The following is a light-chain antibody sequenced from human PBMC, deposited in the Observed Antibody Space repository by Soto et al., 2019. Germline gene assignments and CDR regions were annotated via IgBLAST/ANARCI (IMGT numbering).Light chain of an antibody. V-gene: IGLV2-23*01. CDR2: EGS. Sequence: QSALTQPASVSGSPGQSITISCTGTSSDVRSYNLVSWYQQHPGKAPKLMIYEGSKRPSGVSNRFSGSKSGNTASLTISGLQAEDEADYYCCSYAGSSLYVFGTGTKLTVL. J-gene: IGLJ1*01. CDR1: SSDVRSYNL. CDR3: CSYAGSSLYV.